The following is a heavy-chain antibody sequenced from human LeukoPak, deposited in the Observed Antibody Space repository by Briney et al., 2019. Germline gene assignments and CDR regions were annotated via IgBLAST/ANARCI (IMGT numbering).Heavy chain of an antibody. CDR3: AKEAGMAFGY. J-gene: IGHJ4*02. CDR1: GFTFSGYG. CDR2: IRYDGITK. V-gene: IGHV3-30*02. Sequence: GGSLRLSCEASGFTFSGYGMHWVRQAPGKGLEWLAFIRYDGITKTYGDSVKGRFTISRDNSDNMLNLQMNSLRPEDTAVYFCAKEAGMAFGYWGQGSLVTVSS. D-gene: IGHD6-19*01.